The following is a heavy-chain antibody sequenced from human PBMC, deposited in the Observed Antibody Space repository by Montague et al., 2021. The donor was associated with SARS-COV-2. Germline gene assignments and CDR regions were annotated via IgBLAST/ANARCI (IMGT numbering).Heavy chain of an antibody. V-gene: IGHV4-39*07. Sequence: SETLSLTCTVSGGSITNNIDYWAWLRQPPGKGLEWIGSIYTSEYIDYSSSLKSRVTMSLDTSNNQFSLQLSSVTAADTAVYYCARRHSGSYGGGYFDYWGQGILVTVSS. CDR3: ARRHSGSYGGGYFDY. J-gene: IGHJ4*02. D-gene: IGHD1-26*01. CDR2: IYTSEYI. CDR1: GGSITNNIDY.